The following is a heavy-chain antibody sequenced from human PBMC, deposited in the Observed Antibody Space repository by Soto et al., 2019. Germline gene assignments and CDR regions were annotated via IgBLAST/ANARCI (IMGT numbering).Heavy chain of an antibody. CDR1: GGTFSSYA. V-gene: IGHV1-69*13. CDR3: ATTQATRYDILTGLFDY. D-gene: IGHD3-9*01. CDR2: IIPIFGTA. Sequence: SVKVSCKASGGTFSSYAISWVRQAPGQGLEWMGGIIPIFGTANYAQKFQGRVTITADESTSTAYMELSSLRSEDTAVYYCATTQATRYDILTGLFDYWGQGTLVTVSS. J-gene: IGHJ4*02.